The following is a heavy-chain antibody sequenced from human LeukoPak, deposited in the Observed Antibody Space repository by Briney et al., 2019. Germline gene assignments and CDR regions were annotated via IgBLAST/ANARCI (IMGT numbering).Heavy chain of an antibody. CDR1: GGSISSYY. CDR3: ARHMGLGYSYGYPYLDY. D-gene: IGHD5-18*01. J-gene: IGHJ4*02. V-gene: IGHV4-59*08. CDR2: IYYSGST. Sequence: KTSETLSLTCTVSGGSISSYYWSWIRQPPGKGLEWIGYIYYSGSTNYNPSLKSRVTISVDTSKNQFSLKLSSVTAADTAVYYCARHMGLGYSYGYPYLDYWGQGTLVTVSS.